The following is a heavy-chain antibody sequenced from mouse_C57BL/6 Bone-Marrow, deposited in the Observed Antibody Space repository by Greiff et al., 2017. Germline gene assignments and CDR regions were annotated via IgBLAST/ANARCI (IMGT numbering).Heavy chain of an antibody. Sequence: EVKLQQSGPELVKPGASVKISCKASGYSFTDYNMNWVQQSNGKSLEWIGVINPNYGTTSYNQKFKGKATLTVDKSSSTAYMQLNSLTSEDSAVYDWARSSRYYAMDYWGQGTSVTVSS. CDR1: GYSFTDYN. V-gene: IGHV1-39*01. CDR3: ARSSRYYAMDY. J-gene: IGHJ4*01. CDR2: INPNYGTT.